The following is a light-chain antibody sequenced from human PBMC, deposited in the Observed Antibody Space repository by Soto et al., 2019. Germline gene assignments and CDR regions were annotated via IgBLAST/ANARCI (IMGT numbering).Light chain of an antibody. Sequence: QSVLTQPPSASGTPGQRVTISCSGSSSNIGRNTVNWYQHLPGTAPKLLIYSNNQRPSGVPDRFSGSKSGTSASLAISGLQSEDEADYYCAGWDDSLNGYVFGTGTKVTGL. CDR2: SNN. CDR1: SSNIGRNT. V-gene: IGLV1-44*01. CDR3: AGWDDSLNGYV. J-gene: IGLJ1*01.